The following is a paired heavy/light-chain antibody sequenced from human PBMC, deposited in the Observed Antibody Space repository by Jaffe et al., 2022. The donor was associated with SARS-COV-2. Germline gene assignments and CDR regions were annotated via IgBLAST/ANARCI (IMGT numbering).Light chain of an antibody. Sequence: DIQMTQSPSSLSASVGDRVTITCQASQDISNYLNWYQQKPGKAPKLLIYDASNLETGVPSRFSGSGSGTDFTFTISSLQPEDIATYYCQQYDNRFGGGTKVEIK. V-gene: IGKV1-33*01. J-gene: IGKJ4*01. CDR3: QQYDNR. CDR1: QDISNY. CDR2: DAS.
Heavy chain of an antibody. CDR1: GYTFTSYY. CDR3: ARDRGSHSSGYLYYFDY. Sequence: QVQLVQSGAEVKKPGASVKVSCKASGYTFTSYYMHWVRQAPGQGLEWMGIINPSGGSTSYAQKFQGRVTMTRDTSTSTVYMELSSLRSEDTAVYYCARDRGSHSSGYLYYFDYWGQGTLVTVSS. V-gene: IGHV1-46*01. J-gene: IGHJ4*02. D-gene: IGHD3-22*01. CDR2: INPSGGST.